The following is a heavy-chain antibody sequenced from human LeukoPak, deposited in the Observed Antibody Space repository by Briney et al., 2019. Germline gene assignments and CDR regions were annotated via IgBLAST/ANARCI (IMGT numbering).Heavy chain of an antibody. V-gene: IGHV4-59*01. CDR3: ASQLGGTTFH. D-gene: IGHD1-1*01. J-gene: IGHJ4*02. Sequence: PSETLSLTCTVSGGSISSYYWSWIRQPPGKGLEWIGYIYYSGSTNYNPSLKSRVTISVDTSKNQFSLKLNSVTAADTAVYYCASQLGGTTFHWGQGTLVTVSS. CDR1: GGSISSYY. CDR2: IYYSGST.